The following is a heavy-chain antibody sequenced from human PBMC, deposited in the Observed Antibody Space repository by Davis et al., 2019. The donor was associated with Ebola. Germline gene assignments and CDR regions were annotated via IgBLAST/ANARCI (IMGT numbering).Heavy chain of an antibody. Sequence: GESLKISCQGSGYSFTNYWINWVRQMPGKGLEWMGIIYPGDSDTRYSPSFQGQVTISADKSISTAYLQWSSLKASDTAMYYCARHARSYYYDSSGYPTFDYWGQGTLVTVSS. J-gene: IGHJ4*02. D-gene: IGHD3-22*01. CDR1: GYSFTNYW. CDR2: IYPGDSDT. CDR3: ARHARSYYYDSSGYPTFDY. V-gene: IGHV5-51*01.